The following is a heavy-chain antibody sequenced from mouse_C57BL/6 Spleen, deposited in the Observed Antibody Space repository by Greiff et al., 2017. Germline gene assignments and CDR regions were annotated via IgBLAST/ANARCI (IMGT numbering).Heavy chain of an antibody. CDR3: ARGGDGNLDY. CDR1: GYSFTGYY. V-gene: IGHV1-42*01. Sequence: EVQLQQSGPELVKPGASVKISCKASGYSFTGYYMNWVKQSPEKSLEWIGEINPSTGGTTYNQKFKAKATLTVDKSSSTAYMQLKSLTSEDSAVYYCARGGDGNLDYWGQGTTLTVSS. D-gene: IGHD2-1*01. J-gene: IGHJ2*01. CDR2: INPSTGGT.